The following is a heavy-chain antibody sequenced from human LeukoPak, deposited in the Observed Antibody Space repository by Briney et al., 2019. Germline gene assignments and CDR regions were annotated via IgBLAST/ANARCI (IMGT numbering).Heavy chain of an antibody. CDR3: ARDYNPDYYYYYMDV. CDR1: GGSISSSSYY. D-gene: IGHD3-10*01. V-gene: IGHV4-39*02. CDR2: IYYSGST. J-gene: IGHJ6*03. Sequence: PSETLSLTCTVSGGSISSSSYYWGWIRQPPGKGLEWIGSIYYSGSTYYNPSLKSRVTISVDTSKNQFSLKLSSVTAADTAVYYCARDYNPDYYYYYMDVWGKGTTVTVSS.